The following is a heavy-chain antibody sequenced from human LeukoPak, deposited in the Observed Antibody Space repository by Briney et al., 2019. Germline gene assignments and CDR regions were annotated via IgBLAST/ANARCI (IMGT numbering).Heavy chain of an antibody. D-gene: IGHD4-11*01. Sequence: GGSLRLSCAASGFTFTNYAMSWVRQAPGKGLECVSSISGSGGDTFYADSVKGRFTVSRDNSKNTLYLQMNSLSVEDTAVYYCAKRASYSFDYWGQGTLVTVSS. CDR2: ISGSGGDT. CDR1: GFTFTNYA. CDR3: AKRASYSFDY. J-gene: IGHJ4*02. V-gene: IGHV3-23*01.